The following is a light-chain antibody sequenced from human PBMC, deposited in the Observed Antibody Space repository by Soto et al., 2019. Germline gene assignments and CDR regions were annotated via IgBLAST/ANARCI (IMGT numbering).Light chain of an antibody. J-gene: IGKJ4*01. CDR1: QSISTY. CDR2: DAS. V-gene: IGKV3-11*01. CDR3: RQRSNWHQHT. Sequence: EIELTQSPATLSVSAGERATLSCRASQSISTYLALYQQKHGQAPTLLLYDASNTANGIPPRCSGSGSGTDFSLTISSLVPEDDAVYYCRQRSNWHQHTFGEGTKVDIK.